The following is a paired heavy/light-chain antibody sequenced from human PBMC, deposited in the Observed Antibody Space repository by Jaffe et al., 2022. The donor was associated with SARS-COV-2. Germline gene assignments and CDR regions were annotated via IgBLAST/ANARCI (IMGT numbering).Light chain of an antibody. Sequence: SYELTQPPSVSVSPGQTARITCSGDALPKQYAYWYQQKPGQAPVLVIYKDSERPSGIPERFSGSSSGTTVTLTISGVQAEDEADYYCQSADSSGTSVVFGGGTKLTVL. J-gene: IGLJ2*01. CDR3: QSADSSGTSVV. CDR1: ALPKQY. CDR2: KDS. V-gene: IGLV3-25*03.
Heavy chain of an antibody. D-gene: IGHD6-25*01. CDR3: ARDLWGASAGGPDYYYYYGMDV. Sequence: EVQLVESGGGLIQPGGSLRLSCAASGFTVSSNYMSWVRQAPGKGLEWVSVIYSGGSTYYADSVKGRFTISRDNSKNTLYLQMNSLRAEDTAVYYCARDLWGASAGGPDYYYYYGMDVWGQGTTVTVSS. CDR2: IYSGGST. CDR1: GFTVSSNY. V-gene: IGHV3-53*01. J-gene: IGHJ6*02.